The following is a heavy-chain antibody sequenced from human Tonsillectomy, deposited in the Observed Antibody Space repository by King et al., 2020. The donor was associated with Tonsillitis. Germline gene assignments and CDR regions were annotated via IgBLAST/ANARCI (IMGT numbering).Heavy chain of an antibody. CDR2: IRYDGRDK. CDR3: AKADANYDFWSAFAD. V-gene: IGHV3-30*02. D-gene: IGHD3-3*01. J-gene: IGHJ1*01. CDR1: GFSFSTYV. Sequence: VPLVASGGNVVQPGGSLRLSCAASGFSFSTYVMYWVRQAPGKGLEWVAFIRYDGRDKYFADSVKGRFTISRDNSKNTLYLQMNSLGGDDTAVYYCAKADANYDFWSAFADWGQGTLVTVSS.